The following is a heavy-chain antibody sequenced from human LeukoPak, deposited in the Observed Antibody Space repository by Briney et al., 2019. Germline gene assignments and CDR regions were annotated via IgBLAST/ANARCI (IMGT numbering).Heavy chain of an antibody. V-gene: IGHV3-30*04. D-gene: IGHD4-23*01. Sequence: GGSLRLSCAASGFPFSSYSMHWVRQAPGNGLEWVAVISNDGSHKYYADSVKGRFIISRDNSKDTLSLQMDTLRPDDTAVFYCARDPNRLADYGGDYFDHWGQGTLVTVSS. J-gene: IGHJ4*02. CDR1: GFPFSSYS. CDR2: ISNDGSHK. CDR3: ARDPNRLADYGGDYFDH.